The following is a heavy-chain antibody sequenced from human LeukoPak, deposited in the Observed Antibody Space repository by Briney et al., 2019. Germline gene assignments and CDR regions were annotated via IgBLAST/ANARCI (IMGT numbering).Heavy chain of an antibody. CDR1: GDSISSSSYY. V-gene: IGHV4-39*01. J-gene: IGHJ4*02. CDR3: ARQTGGSSRIDY. D-gene: IGHD6-6*01. CDR2: IYYSGST. Sequence: PSETLSLTCTVSGDSISSSSYYWGWFRQPPGKGLEWIGNIYYSGSTYYNPSLKSRVTISVDTSKNQFSLKLSSVTAADTAVYYCARQTGGSSRIDYWGQGTLVTVSS.